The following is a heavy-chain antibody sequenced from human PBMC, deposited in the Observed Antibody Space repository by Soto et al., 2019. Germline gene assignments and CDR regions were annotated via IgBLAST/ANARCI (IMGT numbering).Heavy chain of an antibody. CDR2: IIAIFGTA. D-gene: IGHD3-22*01. Sequence: SVKVSCKASGGTLTISSHGISWVRQAPGQGLEWMGGIIAIFGTANYAQKFQGRVTITADESTSTAYMELSSLRSEDTAVYYCASPSYYYDSSGYYVGAPWGQGTLVTVSS. CDR3: ASPSYYYDSSGYYVGAP. CDR1: GGTLTISSHG. V-gene: IGHV1-69*13. J-gene: IGHJ5*02.